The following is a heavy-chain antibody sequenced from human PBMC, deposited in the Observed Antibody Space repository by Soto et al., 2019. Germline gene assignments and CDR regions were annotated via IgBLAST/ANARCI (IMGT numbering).Heavy chain of an antibody. CDR3: TTWLTAHFDY. D-gene: IGHD2-21*02. CDR2: SSDRRTGNT. J-gene: IGHJ4*02. CDR1: GFTFSSYT. V-gene: IGHV3-23*01. Sequence: GGSLRLSCAASGFTFSSYTLNWVRRAPGKGLEWVATSSDRRTGNTHYSDSVGGRFTLSRDYSRNILFLQMDSLRADDTALYYCTTWLTAHFDYWGRGTQVTVSS.